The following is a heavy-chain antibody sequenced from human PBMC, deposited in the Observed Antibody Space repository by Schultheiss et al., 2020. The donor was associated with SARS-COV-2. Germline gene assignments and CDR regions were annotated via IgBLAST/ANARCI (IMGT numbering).Heavy chain of an antibody. CDR3: ARDRIAVAGTDYYYYYGMDV. CDR2: TYYSGST. Sequence: SETLSLTCTVSGGSISSYYWSWIRQPPGKGLEWIGYTYYSGSTNYNPSLKSRVTISVDTSKNQFSLKLSSVTAADTAVYYCARDRIAVAGTDYYYYYGMDVWGQGTTVTVSS. CDR1: GGSISSYY. D-gene: IGHD6-19*01. J-gene: IGHJ6*02. V-gene: IGHV4-4*08.